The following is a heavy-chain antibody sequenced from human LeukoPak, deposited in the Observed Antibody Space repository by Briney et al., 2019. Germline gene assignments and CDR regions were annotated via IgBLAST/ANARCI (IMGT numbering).Heavy chain of an antibody. CDR1: GFTFSSYA. CDR2: ISYDGSNK. Sequence: GGSLRLSCAASGFTFSSYAMHWVRQAPGKGLEWVAVISYDGSNKYYADSVKGRFIISRDNSKNTLYLQMNSLRAEDTAVYYCARDAEVYYFDYWGQGTLVTVSS. CDR3: ARDAEVYYFDY. V-gene: IGHV3-30-3*01. J-gene: IGHJ4*02.